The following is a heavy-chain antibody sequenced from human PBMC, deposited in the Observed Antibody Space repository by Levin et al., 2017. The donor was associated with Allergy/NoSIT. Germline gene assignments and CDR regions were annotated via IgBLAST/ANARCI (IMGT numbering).Heavy chain of an antibody. CDR3: ARLARNIVGATFFILGYNWFDP. J-gene: IGHJ5*02. CDR1: GYSFTSYW. V-gene: IGHV5-51*01. Sequence: GESLKISCKGSGYSFTSYWIGWVRQMPGKGLEWMGIIYPGDSDTRYSPSFQGQVTISADKSISTAYLQWSSLKDSDTAIYYCARLARNIVGATFFILGYNWFDPWGQGTLVTVSS. CDR2: IYPGDSDT. D-gene: IGHD1-26*01.